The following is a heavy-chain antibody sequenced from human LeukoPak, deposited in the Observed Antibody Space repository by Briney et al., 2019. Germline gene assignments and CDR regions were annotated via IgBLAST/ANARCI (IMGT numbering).Heavy chain of an antibody. CDR2: IYYIGTT. CDR1: GGSISSYY. J-gene: IGHJ4*02. Sequence: SETLSLTCTVSGGSISSYYWSWIRQPPGKGLEWIGYIYYIGTTNYNPSLKSRVTISVDTSKNQFSLKLRSVTAADTAVYYCARGFYGDYGRPLDYWGQGALVTVSS. V-gene: IGHV4-59*08. CDR3: ARGFYGDYGRPLDY. D-gene: IGHD4-17*01.